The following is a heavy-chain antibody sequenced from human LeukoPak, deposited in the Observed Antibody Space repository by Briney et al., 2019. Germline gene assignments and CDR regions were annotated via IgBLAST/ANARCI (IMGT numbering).Heavy chain of an antibody. J-gene: IGHJ4*02. V-gene: IGHV4-59*01. D-gene: IGHD6-13*01. CDR2: IYYSGST. Sequence: ASETLSLTCTVSGGSISSYYWSWIRQPSGKGLEWIGYIYYSGSTNYDPSPKSRVTISVDTSKNQFSLKLSSVTATDTAVYYCARQYSSSWYQDYWGQGTLVTVSS. CDR1: GGSISSYY. CDR3: ARQYSSSWYQDY.